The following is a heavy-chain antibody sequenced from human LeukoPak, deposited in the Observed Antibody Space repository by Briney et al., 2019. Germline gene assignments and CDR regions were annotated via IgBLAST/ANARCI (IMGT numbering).Heavy chain of an antibody. Sequence: PSQTLSRTCTGCTCSISSGDYYWSWIRQPPGKGLEWIGYIYYSGSTYYNPSLKSRVTISVDTSKNQFSLKLSSVTAADTAVYYCASEGDCSGGSCYSFDYWGQGTLVTVSS. J-gene: IGHJ4*02. V-gene: IGHV4-30-4*08. CDR3: ASEGDCSGGSCYSFDY. D-gene: IGHD2-15*01. CDR2: IYYSGST. CDR1: TCSISSGDYY.